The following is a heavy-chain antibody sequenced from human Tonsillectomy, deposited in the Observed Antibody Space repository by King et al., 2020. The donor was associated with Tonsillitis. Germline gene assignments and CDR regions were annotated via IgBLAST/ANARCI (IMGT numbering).Heavy chain of an antibody. D-gene: IGHD3-9*01. CDR1: GFTFGSYA. V-gene: IGHV3-23*04. CDR2: ISGSGGGT. Sequence: QLVQSGGGLVQPGGSLRLSCAASGFTFGSYAMNWVHQSPGKGLEWVSAISGSGGGTYYADSVKGRFTISRDNSENTVHLHMNSLRAEDTAVYYCARDQALILAGPGAFDIWGQGTMVTVSS. J-gene: IGHJ3*02. CDR3: ARDQALILAGPGAFDI.